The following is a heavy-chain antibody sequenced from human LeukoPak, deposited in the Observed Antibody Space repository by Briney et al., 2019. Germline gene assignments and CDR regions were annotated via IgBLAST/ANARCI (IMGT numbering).Heavy chain of an antibody. V-gene: IGHV1-69*13. CDR1: GGTFSSYA. J-gene: IGHJ1*01. CDR3: ARDNLPGRYSSGYHY. D-gene: IGHD3-22*01. Sequence: SVKVSCTASGGTFSSYAISWVRQAPGQGLEWMGGIIPIFGTANYAQKFQGRVTITADESTSTAYMELSSLRSEDTAVYYCARDNLPGRYSSGYHYWGQGTLVTVSS. CDR2: IIPIFGTA.